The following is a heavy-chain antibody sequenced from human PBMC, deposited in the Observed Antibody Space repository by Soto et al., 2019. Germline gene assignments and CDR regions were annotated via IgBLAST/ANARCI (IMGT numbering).Heavy chain of an antibody. J-gene: IGHJ6*02. Sequence: QVQLVQSGAEVKQPGSSVKVSCKASGGTFDNYAITWVRQAPGQGLEWMAGIIPMLDSANYAEKFQDRVTITPDQSTSTVYMEVSSLRSEDTAVYYCARTYHYDSLGKTYFYYGMDVWGQGTTVTVSS. D-gene: IGHD3-22*01. V-gene: IGHV1-69*05. CDR1: GGTFDNYA. CDR2: IIPMLDSA. CDR3: ARTYHYDSLGKTYFYYGMDV.